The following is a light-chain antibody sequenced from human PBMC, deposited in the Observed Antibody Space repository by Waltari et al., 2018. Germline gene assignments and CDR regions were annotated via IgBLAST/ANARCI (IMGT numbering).Light chain of an antibody. Sequence: DIQMSQSPSTLSASIGERVTTTCRASQNIKTWVAWYQQKPGKAPKFLVYKASSLNNGVPSRFTGSGSGTDFTLTITSLQAEDVAVYYCQQYYSTPPYTFGQGTKLEIK. J-gene: IGKJ2*01. CDR2: KAS. CDR3: QQYYSTPPYT. V-gene: IGKV1-5*03. CDR1: QNIKTW.